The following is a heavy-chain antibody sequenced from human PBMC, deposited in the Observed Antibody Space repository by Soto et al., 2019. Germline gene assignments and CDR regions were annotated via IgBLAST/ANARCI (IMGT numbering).Heavy chain of an antibody. D-gene: IGHD4-17*01. V-gene: IGHV4-31*03. J-gene: IGHJ4*02. Sequence: QVQLQESGPGLVKPSQTLSLTCTVSGGSISSGGYHWSWIRQHPGKGLEWIGYIYYSGSTYDNPSLKRRVTISVDTSKNQFSLKVSSVTAADTAVYYCARGDYGDYTGLDYWGQGTLVTVAS. CDR1: GGSISSGGYH. CDR3: ARGDYGDYTGLDY. CDR2: IYYSGST.